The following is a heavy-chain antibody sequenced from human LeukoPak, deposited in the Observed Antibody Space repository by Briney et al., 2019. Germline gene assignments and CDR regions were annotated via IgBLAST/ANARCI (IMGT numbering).Heavy chain of an antibody. J-gene: IGHJ4*02. CDR2: IYTSGST. CDR3: ATYRLEWGYYFDY. D-gene: IGHD3-3*01. CDR1: GGSISSGSYY. V-gene: IGHV4-61*02. Sequence: SQTLSLTCTVSGGSISSGSYYWSWIRQPAGKGLEWIGRIYTSGSTNYNPSLKSRVTISVDTSKNQFSLKLSSVTAADTAVYYCATYRLEWGYYFDYWGQGTLVTVSS.